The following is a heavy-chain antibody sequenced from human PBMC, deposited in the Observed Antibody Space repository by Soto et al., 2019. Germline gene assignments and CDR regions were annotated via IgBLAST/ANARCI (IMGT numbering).Heavy chain of an antibody. CDR1: GFTFSSYG. Sequence: QVQLVESGGGVVQPGRSLRLSCAASGFTFSSYGMHWVRQAPGKGLEWVAVISYDGSNKYYADSVKGRFTISRDNSKNTLYLQMHSLRAEDTAVYYCAKDTRIVVVPAATYYYGMDVWGQGTTVTVSS. CDR3: AKDTRIVVVPAATYYYGMDV. V-gene: IGHV3-30*18. D-gene: IGHD2-2*01. J-gene: IGHJ6*02. CDR2: ISYDGSNK.